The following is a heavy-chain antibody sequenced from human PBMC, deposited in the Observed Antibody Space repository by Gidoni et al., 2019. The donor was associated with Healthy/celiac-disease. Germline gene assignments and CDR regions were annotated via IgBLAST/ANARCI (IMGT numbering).Heavy chain of an antibody. D-gene: IGHD6-19*01. CDR1: GGSISSYY. CDR2: IYYSGST. CDR3: ARDYCSSGCHFDY. V-gene: IGHV4-59*01. J-gene: IGHJ4*02. Sequence: QVQLQESGPGLVKPSETLSLTCTVSGGSISSYYWIWIRQPPGKGLEWIGYIYYSGSTNYNPSLKSRVTISVDTSKNQFSLKLSSVTAADTAVYYCARDYCSSGCHFDYWGQGTLVTVSS.